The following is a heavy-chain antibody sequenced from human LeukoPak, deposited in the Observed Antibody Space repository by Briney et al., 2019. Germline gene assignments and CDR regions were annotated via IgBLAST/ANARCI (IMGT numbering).Heavy chain of an antibody. D-gene: IGHD3-22*01. CDR2: INHSGST. V-gene: IGHV4-34*01. J-gene: IGHJ4*02. CDR3: AGITLIVVVIDY. Sequence: PSETLSLTRAVYGGSFSGYYWSWIPQPPGKGLEWIGEINHSGSTNYNPSLKSRVTISVDTSKNQFSLKLSSVTAADTAVYYCAGITLIVVVIDYWGQGTLVTVSS. CDR1: GGSFSGYY.